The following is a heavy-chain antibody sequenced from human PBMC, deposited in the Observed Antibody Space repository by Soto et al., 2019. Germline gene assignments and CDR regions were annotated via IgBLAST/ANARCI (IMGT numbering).Heavy chain of an antibody. V-gene: IGHV4-34*01. CDR2: INHSGST. J-gene: IGHJ4*02. CDR1: GGSFSGYY. CDR3: ALSRCSGGSSYSPLDY. Sequence: QVQLQQWGAGLLKPSETLSLTCAVYGGSFSGYYWSWIRQPPGKGLEWIGEINHSGSTNYNPSLKSRVTISVDTSKNQFSLKLSSVTAAHTAVYYCALSRCSGGSSYSPLDYWGRGTLVTVSS. D-gene: IGHD2-15*01.